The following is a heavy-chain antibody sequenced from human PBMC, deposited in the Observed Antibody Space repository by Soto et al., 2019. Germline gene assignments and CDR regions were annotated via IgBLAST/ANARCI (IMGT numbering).Heavy chain of an antibody. Sequence: QLQLVQSGAEVKKPGSSVKVSCKASGVTFSSETISWVRQAPGQGLEWVGGIIPLFGTANYAQKFQGRVTITADESTSTLYIELSSRSSDDMAVYYFATELGDNPASPFDSWGQGTLVTVSS. J-gene: IGHJ4*02. CDR1: GVTFSSET. CDR2: IIPLFGTA. D-gene: IGHD2-21*01. V-gene: IGHV1-69*01. CDR3: ATELGDNPASPFDS.